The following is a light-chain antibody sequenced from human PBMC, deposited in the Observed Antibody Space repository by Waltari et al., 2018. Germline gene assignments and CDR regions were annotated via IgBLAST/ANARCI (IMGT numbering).Light chain of an antibody. V-gene: IGKV1-5*01. CDR3: QHYQNFSRA. CDR2: DAS. CDR1: HDILML. J-gene: IGKJ1*01. Sequence: IQVTQSPSTLSASVGDSVTITCRASHDILMLLAWYQQKPGRAPKPLIYDASQLETGVPASFSGRESGKEFTLTITSLQPDDVATYYCQHYQNFSRAFGQGTKVEI.